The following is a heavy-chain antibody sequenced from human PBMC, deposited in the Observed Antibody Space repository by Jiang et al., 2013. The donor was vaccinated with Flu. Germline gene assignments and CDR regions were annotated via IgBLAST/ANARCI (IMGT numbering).Heavy chain of an antibody. J-gene: IGHJ4*02. CDR2: ISGSGGST. D-gene: IGHD6-13*01. CDR3: AKDQGSSWYWPFDY. CDR1: GFTFSSYA. Sequence: GFTFSSYAMSWVRQAPGKGLEWVSAISGSGGSTYYADSVKGRFTISRDNSKNTLYLQMNSLRAEDTAVYYCAKDQGSSWYWPFDYWGQGTLVTVSS. V-gene: IGHV3-23*01.